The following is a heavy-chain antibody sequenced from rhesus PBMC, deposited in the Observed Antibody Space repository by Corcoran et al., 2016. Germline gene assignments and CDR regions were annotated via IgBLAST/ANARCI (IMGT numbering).Heavy chain of an antibody. V-gene: IGHV4S11*01. CDR1: GGSISSNY. CDR3: ASGSFARFDV. CDR2: IYGRGSGT. D-gene: IGHD5-12*01. Sequence: QVQLQESGPGLVKPLETLSLTCAVSGGSISSNYWSWIRQAPGKGLEGIGFIYGRGSGTNHNPTRKRRGTLAGDTAKNQVSLKLRSVTAADTAVYYCASGSFARFDVWGAGVLVTVSS. J-gene: IGHJ5-1*01.